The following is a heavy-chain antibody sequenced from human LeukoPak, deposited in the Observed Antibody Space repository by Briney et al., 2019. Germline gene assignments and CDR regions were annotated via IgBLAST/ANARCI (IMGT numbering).Heavy chain of an antibody. CDR1: SGSINSDGYY. V-gene: IGHV4-61*02. D-gene: IGHD5-24*01. J-gene: IGHJ3*02. CDR3: ARVYRKDVYNFDGFDI. Sequence: SETLSLTCTVSSGSINSDGYYWSWIRQPAGKGLEWIDRVYSSGSANYSPSLKSRVIILIDTSKNQFSLRLSSVTAADTAVYYCARVYRKDVYNFDGFDIWGQGTMVTVSS. CDR2: VYSSGSA.